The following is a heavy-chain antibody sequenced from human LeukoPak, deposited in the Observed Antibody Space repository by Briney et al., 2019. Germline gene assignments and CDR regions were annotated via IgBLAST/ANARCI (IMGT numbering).Heavy chain of an antibody. V-gene: IGHV1-69*05. CDR3: ARAGFVTYDSSGYWSYFQH. CDR2: IIPIFGTA. CDR1: GGTFSSYA. D-gene: IGHD3-22*01. Sequence: SVKVSCKASGGTFSSYAISWVRQAPGQGLEWMGGIIPIFGTANYAQKFQGRVTITTDESTSTASMELSSLRSEDTAVYYCARAGFVTYDSSGYWSYFQHWGQGTLVTVSS. J-gene: IGHJ1*01.